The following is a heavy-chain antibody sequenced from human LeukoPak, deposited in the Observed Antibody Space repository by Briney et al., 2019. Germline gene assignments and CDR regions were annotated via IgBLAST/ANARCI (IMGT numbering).Heavy chain of an antibody. D-gene: IGHD3-10*01. Sequence: ASVKVSCKASGYTFTTYHTHWVRQAPGQGLEWMGIINPSSGGTTYAQKFQGRVTMTRDTSTSTLYMELSSLRSEDTAVYYCARVVVRGVYYMDVWGKGTTVTVSS. CDR3: ARVVVRGVYYMDV. CDR1: GYTFTTYH. V-gene: IGHV1-46*01. CDR2: INPSSGGT. J-gene: IGHJ6*03.